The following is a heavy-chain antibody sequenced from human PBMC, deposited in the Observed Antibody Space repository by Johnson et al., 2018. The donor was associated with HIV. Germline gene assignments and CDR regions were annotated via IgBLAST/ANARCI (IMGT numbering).Heavy chain of an antibody. CDR3: ASVPMIVVLDGAFDI. CDR2: IYSGGST. CDR1: GFTFSSNY. V-gene: IGHV3-66*01. J-gene: IGHJ3*02. D-gene: IGHD3-22*01. Sequence: VQLVESGGGLVKPGGSLRLSCAASGFTFSSNYMSWVRQAPGKGLEWVSVIYSGGSTYYADSVKGSFTISRDNSKNTLYLQMNSLRAEDTAVYYCASVPMIVVLDGAFDIWGQGTMVTVSS.